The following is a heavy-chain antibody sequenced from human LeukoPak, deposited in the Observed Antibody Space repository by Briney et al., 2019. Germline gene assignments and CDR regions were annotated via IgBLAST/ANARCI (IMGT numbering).Heavy chain of an antibody. D-gene: IGHD6-13*01. J-gene: IGHJ4*02. V-gene: IGHV1-2*02. CDR1: GYTFTGYY. Sequence: ASVKVSCKASGYTFTGYYMHWVRQAPGQGLEWMGWINPNSGGTNYAQKFQGRVTMTRDTSISTAYMELSRLRSDDTAVYYCARAPYSSSRYGDYFDYWGQGTLVTVSS. CDR2: INPNSGGT. CDR3: ARAPYSSSRYGDYFDY.